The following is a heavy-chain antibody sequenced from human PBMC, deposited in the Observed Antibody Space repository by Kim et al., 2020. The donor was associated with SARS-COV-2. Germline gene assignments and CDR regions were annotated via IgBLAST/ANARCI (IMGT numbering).Heavy chain of an antibody. V-gene: IGHV4-39*01. CDR1: GGSISSSSYY. J-gene: IGHJ6*01. D-gene: IGHD2-2*01. Sequence: SETLSLTCTVSGGSISSSSYYWGWIRQPPGKWLEWIGSIYYSGSTYYNPSLKSRVTISVDTSKNQFSLKLSSVTAADTAVYYCARQDIVVVPARTYYYG. CDR2: IYYSGST. CDR3: ARQDIVVVPARTYYYG.